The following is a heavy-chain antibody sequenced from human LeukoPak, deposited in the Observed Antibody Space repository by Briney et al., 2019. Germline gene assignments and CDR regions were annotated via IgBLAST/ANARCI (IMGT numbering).Heavy chain of an antibody. J-gene: IGHJ4*02. CDR2: ISHYGSNT. Sequence: GASVKLSCKTSGHTFTTYTIAWVRQSPGQGLEWIGCISHYGSNTDYTHKLQGRITVTTDPSTSTAYMELRSLRSDDTALYYCARGTRQQLDYWGQGTLVSVSS. CDR1: GHTFTTYT. D-gene: IGHD6-13*01. CDR3: ARGTRQQLDY. V-gene: IGHV1-18*04.